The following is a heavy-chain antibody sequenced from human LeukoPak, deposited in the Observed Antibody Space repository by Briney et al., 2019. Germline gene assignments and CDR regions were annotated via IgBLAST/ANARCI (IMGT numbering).Heavy chain of an antibody. CDR1: GDSFTDYY. CDR3: ARDGGLQSHFDF. V-gene: IGHV4-59*01. Sequence: PSETLFLTCNVIGDSFTDYYWNWIRQPPGKGLEWIGYIYYNENSNYSPSLKGRVTLSVDTSRNQFSLHLASVTAADTAMYYCARDGGLQSHFDFWGQGILVTVAS. J-gene: IGHJ4*02. CDR2: IYYNENS. D-gene: IGHD3-16*01.